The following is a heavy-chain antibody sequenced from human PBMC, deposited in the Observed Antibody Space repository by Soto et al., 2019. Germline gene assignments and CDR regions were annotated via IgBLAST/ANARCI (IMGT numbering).Heavy chain of an antibody. CDR2: ITYSGST. CDR3: ARHFSGSYYDDY. CDR1: GGSFSGYY. D-gene: IGHD1-26*01. Sequence: SETPSLTCGVYGGSFSGYYWSWFPQPPGKGLEWIGEITYSGSTTYNPSLKSRVTISVDTSKNQFSLRLSSVTAADTAVYYCARHFSGSYYDDYWGQGSLVTVSS. V-gene: IGHV4-34*01. J-gene: IGHJ4*02.